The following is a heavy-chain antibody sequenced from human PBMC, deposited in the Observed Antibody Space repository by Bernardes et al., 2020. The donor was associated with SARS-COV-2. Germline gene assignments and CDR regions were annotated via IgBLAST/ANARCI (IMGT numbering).Heavy chain of an antibody. CDR3: ARDRGCSSTSCYTGYYYDMDV. CDR1: GYTFTSSG. V-gene: IGHV1-18*01. CDR2: ISASNVTT. D-gene: IGHD2-2*02. J-gene: IGHJ6*03. Sequence: AATKHYCKASGYTFTSSGISWVRQAPAQGLEWMGWISASNVTTTYAQKLQGRVTMTTDTSTSTAYMELRSLRSDDTAVYYCARDRGCSSTSCYTGYYYDMDVWGKATTVTVS.